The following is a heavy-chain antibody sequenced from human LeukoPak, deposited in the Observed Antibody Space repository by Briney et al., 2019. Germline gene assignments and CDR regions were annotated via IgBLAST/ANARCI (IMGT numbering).Heavy chain of an antibody. Sequence: GGPLRLSCAASGFTFSSYAMGWVRQAPGKGLEWVSGITTSGGSTYYADSVKGRFTISRNNSKSTLHLQMNSLRADDTAVYYCAKDRYCSGGSCNEFDYWGQGTLVTVSS. J-gene: IGHJ4*02. D-gene: IGHD2-15*01. CDR3: AKDRYCSGGSCNEFDY. V-gene: IGHV3-23*01. CDR1: GFTFSSYA. CDR2: ITTSGGST.